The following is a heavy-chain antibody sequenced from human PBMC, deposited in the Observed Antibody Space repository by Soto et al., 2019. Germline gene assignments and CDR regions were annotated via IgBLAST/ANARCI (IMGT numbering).Heavy chain of an antibody. J-gene: IGHJ3*02. CDR2: IKQDGSEK. V-gene: IGHV3-7*01. D-gene: IGHD5-12*01. CDR3: ARDLGGYSGYGLDAFDI. Sequence: GGSLRLSCAASGLTFSSYWMSWVRQAPGKGLEWVANIKQDGSEKYYVDSVKGRFTISRDNAKNSLYLQMNSLRAEDTAVYYCARDLGGYSGYGLDAFDIWGKGTMVTVSS. CDR1: GLTFSSYW.